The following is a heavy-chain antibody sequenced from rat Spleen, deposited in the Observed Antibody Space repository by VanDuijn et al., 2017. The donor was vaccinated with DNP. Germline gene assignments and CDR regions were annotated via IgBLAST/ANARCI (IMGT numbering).Heavy chain of an antibody. CDR3: TTDPVSIFGYGYNYYAMDA. CDR1: GFTFSNYG. J-gene: IGHJ4*01. Sequence: EVQLVESGGGLVQPGRSLKLSCAASGFTFSNYGMAWVRQAPTKGLEWVASITNSAGSTYYRVSVKGRFTISRDNAKSTLYLQMDRLRSEDTANYYCTTDPVSIFGYGYNYYAMDAWGQGTSVTVSS. V-gene: IGHV5-27*01. D-gene: IGHD1-9*01. CDR2: ITNSAGST.